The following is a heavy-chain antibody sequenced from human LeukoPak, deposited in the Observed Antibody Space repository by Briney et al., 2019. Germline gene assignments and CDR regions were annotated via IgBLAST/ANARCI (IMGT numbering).Heavy chain of an antibody. Sequence: ASVKVSCKASGYTFTSYAMHWVRQAPGQRLEWMGWINAGNGNTKYSQKFQGRVTLTRDTSASTAYMELSSLRSEDTAVYYCARDGGAIGTMVRGVIITAGYNWFDPWGQGTLVTVSS. D-gene: IGHD3-10*01. CDR3: ARDGGAIGTMVRGVIITAGYNWFDP. J-gene: IGHJ5*02. V-gene: IGHV1-3*01. CDR2: INAGNGNT. CDR1: GYTFTSYA.